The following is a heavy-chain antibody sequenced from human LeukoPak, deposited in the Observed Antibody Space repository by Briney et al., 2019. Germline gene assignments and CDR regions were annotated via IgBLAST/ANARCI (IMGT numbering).Heavy chain of an antibody. J-gene: IGHJ6*03. CDR3: ASDYGENYYYYYMDV. D-gene: IGHD3-10*01. V-gene: IGHV3-74*01. Sequence: PGGSLRLSCAASGFTFSSYWMHWVRHAPGKGLVWVSRINSDGSSTSYADSVKGRFTISRDNAKNTLYLQMNSLRAEDTAVYYCASDYGENYYYYYMDVWGKGTTVTVSS. CDR1: GFTFSSYW. CDR2: INSDGSST.